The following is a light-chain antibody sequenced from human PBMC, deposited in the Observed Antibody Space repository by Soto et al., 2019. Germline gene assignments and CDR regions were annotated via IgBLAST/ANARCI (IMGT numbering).Light chain of an antibody. J-gene: IGKJ1*01. CDR2: DAS. Sequence: DIQMIQSPSTLSASLGDRVTITCRASQSISTWLAWYQQKPGKAPKLLIYDASSLETGVPSRFSGSGSGTEFTLTISSLQPDDFATYYCQQYNNYLITFGQGTKVDI. V-gene: IGKV1-5*01. CDR3: QQYNNYLIT. CDR1: QSISTW.